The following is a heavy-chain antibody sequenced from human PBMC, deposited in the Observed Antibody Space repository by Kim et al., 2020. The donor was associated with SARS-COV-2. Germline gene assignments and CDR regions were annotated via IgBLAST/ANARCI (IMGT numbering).Heavy chain of an antibody. CDR1: GFTLSDAW. CDR2: IKPIVEGGTT. Sequence: GGSLRLSCAASGFTLSDAWMRWVRQVPGKGLEWVGRIKPIVEGGTTEFAAPVTGRFTISRDDSKNTLYLQMNSLKTEDTGTYYCTTAGERVGFYWGQGTLVTVSS. D-gene: IGHD1-26*01. J-gene: IGHJ4*02. V-gene: IGHV3-15*01. CDR3: TTAGERVGFY.